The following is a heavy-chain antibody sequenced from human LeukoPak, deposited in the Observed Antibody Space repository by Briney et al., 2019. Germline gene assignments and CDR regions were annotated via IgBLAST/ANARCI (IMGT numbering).Heavy chain of an antibody. CDR1: GFTFSNAW. D-gene: IGHD2-21*01. CDR3: TTDSKSRYCLDY. CDR2: IKDGGTT. Sequence: GGSLRLSCAVSGFTFSNAWMSWVRQAPGKGLEWVGRIKDGGTTDYGAPVKGRFTISRDDSKNTLYMQMNSLKTEDTAVYYCTTDSKSRYCLDYWGQGTLVTVSS. V-gene: IGHV3-15*01. J-gene: IGHJ4*02.